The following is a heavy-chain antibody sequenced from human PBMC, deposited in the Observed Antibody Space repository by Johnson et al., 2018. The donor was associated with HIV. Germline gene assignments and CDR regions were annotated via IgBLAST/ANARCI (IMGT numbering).Heavy chain of an antibody. CDR3: ARDRTYSGYGKIAFDI. CDR2: ISYDGTYE. CDR1: GFTFSTYG. Sequence: QVQLVESGGGVVQPGRPLRLSCAASGFTFSTYGMHWVRQAPGKGLEWVAVISYDGTYEFYADSVKGRFTISRDNSKSTLYLQMNSLRAEDTAVYYCARDRTYSGYGKIAFDIWGQGTMVIVSS. J-gene: IGHJ3*02. V-gene: IGHV3-30*03. D-gene: IGHD5-12*01.